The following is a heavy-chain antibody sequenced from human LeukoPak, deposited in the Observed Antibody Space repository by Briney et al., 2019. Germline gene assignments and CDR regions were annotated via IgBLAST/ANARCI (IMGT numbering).Heavy chain of an antibody. CDR3: ARALTSDIKTTTVVTRWFDP. CDR1: GGSISSSSYY. V-gene: IGHV4-39*01. CDR2: IYYSGST. J-gene: IGHJ5*02. Sequence: SETLSLTCTVSGGSISSSSYYWGWIRQPPGKGLEWIGSIYYSGSTYFNPSLKSRVTISVDTSKNQFSLKLSSVTAADTAVYYCARALTSDIKTTTVVTRWFDPWGQGTLVTVSS. D-gene: IGHD4-23*01.